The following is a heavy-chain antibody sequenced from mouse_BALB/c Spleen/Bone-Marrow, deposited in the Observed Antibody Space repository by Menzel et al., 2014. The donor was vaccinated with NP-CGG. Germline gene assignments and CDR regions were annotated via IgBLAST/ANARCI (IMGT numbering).Heavy chain of an antibody. V-gene: IGHV1S81*02. Sequence: QVQLQQSGAELVKPGASVKLSCKASGYTFTSYYMYWVKQRPGQGLEWIGEINPSNGGTNFNEKFKSKATLTVDKSSSTAYMQLSSLTSEDSAVYYRTRGGWLAMDYWGQGTSVTVSS. D-gene: IGHD2-3*01. CDR1: GYTFTSYY. CDR2: INPSNGGT. CDR3: TRGGWLAMDY. J-gene: IGHJ4*01.